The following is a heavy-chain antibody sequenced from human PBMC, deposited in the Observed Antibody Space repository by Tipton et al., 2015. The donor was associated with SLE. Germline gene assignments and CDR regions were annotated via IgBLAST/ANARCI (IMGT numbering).Heavy chain of an antibody. J-gene: IGHJ6*02. CDR3: ARGSTVTRMGV. V-gene: IGHV4-30-2*01. Sequence: LRLSCAVSGGSISSGYSWTWIRQPPGKGLEWIGYIYHSGNTYYSPSLKSRVTISVDTSNNHFSLKVRSVTAADTAVYYCARGSTVTRMGVWGQGSTVTVSS. CDR2: IYHSGNT. D-gene: IGHD4-17*01. CDR1: GGSISSGYS.